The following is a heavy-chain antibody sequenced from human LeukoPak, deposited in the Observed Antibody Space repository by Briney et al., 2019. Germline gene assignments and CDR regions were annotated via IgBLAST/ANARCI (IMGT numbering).Heavy chain of an antibody. Sequence: GGSLRLSCAASGFIFRSYDMSWVRQAPGKGLEWVSAISGSDGNTYYADSVKGRFTISRDNSKNTLYLQMNSLRAEDTAVYYCARGIAVADPFDYWGQGTLVTVSS. V-gene: IGHV3-23*01. J-gene: IGHJ4*02. CDR2: ISGSDGNT. D-gene: IGHD6-19*01. CDR1: GFIFRSYD. CDR3: ARGIAVADPFDY.